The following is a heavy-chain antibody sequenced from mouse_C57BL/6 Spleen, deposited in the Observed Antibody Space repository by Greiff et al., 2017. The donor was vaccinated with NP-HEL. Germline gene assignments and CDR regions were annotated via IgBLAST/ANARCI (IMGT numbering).Heavy chain of an antibody. V-gene: IGHV1-69*01. CDR2: IDPSDSYT. CDR3: ASGRSRDY. Sequence: QVQLQQPGAELVMPGASVKLSCKASGYTFTSYWMHWVKQRPGQGLEWIGEIDPSDSYTNYNQKFKGKSTLTVDKSSSTAYMQLSSLTSEDSAVYYCASGRSRDYWGKGTTLTVSS. J-gene: IGHJ2*01. CDR1: GYTFTSYW.